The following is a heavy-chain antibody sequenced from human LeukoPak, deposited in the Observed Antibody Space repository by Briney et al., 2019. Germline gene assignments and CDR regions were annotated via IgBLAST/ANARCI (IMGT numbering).Heavy chain of an antibody. Sequence: PGGSLRLSCAASGFTFSSYAMSWVRQAPGKGLEWVSAISGSGGSTYYADSVKGRFTISRDNPKNTLYLHMNSLRAEDTAVYYCAKDSAVLLWFGESPMDVWGQGTTVTVSS. V-gene: IGHV3-23*01. J-gene: IGHJ6*02. CDR3: AKDSAVLLWFGESPMDV. CDR1: GFTFSSYA. D-gene: IGHD3-10*01. CDR2: ISGSGGST.